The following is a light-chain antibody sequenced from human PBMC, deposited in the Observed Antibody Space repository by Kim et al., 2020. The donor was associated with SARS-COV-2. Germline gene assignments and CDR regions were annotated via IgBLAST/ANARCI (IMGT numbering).Light chain of an antibody. CDR1: SSNIGSNT. CDR2: SNN. CDR3: AAWDDSLNGVV. Sequence: ELTQPPSSSGTPGQRVTISCSGSSSNIGSNTVNWYQQLPGTAPKLLIYSNNQRPSGVPDRFSGSKSGTSASLAISGLQSEDEADYYCAAWDDSLNGVVFGGGTQLTVL. J-gene: IGLJ2*01. V-gene: IGLV1-44*01.